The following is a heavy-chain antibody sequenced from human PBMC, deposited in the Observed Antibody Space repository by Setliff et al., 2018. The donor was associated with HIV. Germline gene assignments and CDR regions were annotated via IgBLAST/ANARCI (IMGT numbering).Heavy chain of an antibody. D-gene: IGHD1-26*01. Sequence: SETLSLTCTVSGVSISSGGYYWSWIRQHPGKGLEWIGYIYYSGSTYYNPSLKSRVTISVDTSKNQFSLKMSSVTAADTAVYWCARGPGGHYEGHYHFDYWGQGSLVTVSS. J-gene: IGHJ4*02. CDR2: IYYSGST. CDR3: ARGPGGHYEGHYHFDY. CDR1: GVSISSGGYY. V-gene: IGHV4-31*03.